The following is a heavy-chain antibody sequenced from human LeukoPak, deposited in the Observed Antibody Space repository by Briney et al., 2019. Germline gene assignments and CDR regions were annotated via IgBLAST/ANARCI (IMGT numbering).Heavy chain of an antibody. V-gene: IGHV1-2*02. D-gene: IGHD2-2*01. CDR3: ARDYCVSSGCYEDYYYGMDV. J-gene: IGHJ6*02. Sequence: ASVKVSFKTSGYTFTGYYMQWVRQAPVHGLKWIEWINPNSGVTHYAQKFQGRVTMTRDTSVSTAYMELSRLRSDDTAVYFCARDYCVSSGCYEDYYYGMDVWGRGTTVTVSS. CDR1: GYTFTGYY. CDR2: INPNSGVT.